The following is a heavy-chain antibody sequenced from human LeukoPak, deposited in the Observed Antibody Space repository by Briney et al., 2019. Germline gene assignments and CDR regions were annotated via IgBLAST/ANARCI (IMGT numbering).Heavy chain of an antibody. CDR2: IYASGSN. V-gene: IGHV4-4*07. CDR3: ARMVPAGTHNY. CDR1: GGSVNSYY. Sequence: SSETLSLTCTVSGGSVNSYYWSWIRQPAGKGLEWIGHIYASGSNDYNPSLKSRVTMSLDMAKNQFSLRLTSVTAADTAVYFCARMVPAGTHNYWGQGLLVTVSS. J-gene: IGHJ4*02. D-gene: IGHD2-2*01.